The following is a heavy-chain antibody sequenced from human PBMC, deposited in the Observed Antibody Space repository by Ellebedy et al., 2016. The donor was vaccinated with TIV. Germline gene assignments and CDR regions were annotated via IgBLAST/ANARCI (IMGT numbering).Heavy chain of an antibody. V-gene: IGHV5-51*01. J-gene: IGHJ4*02. CDR1: GYTFTNYW. Sequence: GESLKISXRGSGYTFTNYWVGWVRQMPGKGLEWMRIIYPADSDTRYSPSFQGQVTISVDKSISTAYLQWSSLKASDSATYYCTRLGVTRSGWYSRNSFDYWGQGTLVTVSS. D-gene: IGHD6-19*01. CDR3: TRLGVTRSGWYSRNSFDY. CDR2: IYPADSDT.